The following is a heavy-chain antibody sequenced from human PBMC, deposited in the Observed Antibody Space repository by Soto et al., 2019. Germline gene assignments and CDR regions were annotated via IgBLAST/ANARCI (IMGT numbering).Heavy chain of an antibody. CDR2: IYYSGST. CDR3: ASVVVVVAATLNWFDP. V-gene: IGHV4-39*01. CDR1: GGSISSSSYY. D-gene: IGHD2-15*01. J-gene: IGHJ5*02. Sequence: SETLSLTCTVSGGSISSSSYYWGWIRQPPGKGLEWIGSIYYSGSTYYNPSLKSRVTISVDTSKNQFSLKLSSVTAADTAVYYCASVVVVVAATLNWFDPWXQGTLVTVSS.